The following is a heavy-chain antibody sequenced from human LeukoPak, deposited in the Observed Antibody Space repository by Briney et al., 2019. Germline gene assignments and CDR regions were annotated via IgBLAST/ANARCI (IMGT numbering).Heavy chain of an antibody. CDR3: ARDVGGLQNY. Sequence: PGGSLRLSCAASGFTFSSYEMNWVRQAPGKGLEWVSCISSSGSTIYYADSVKGRFTISRDNAKNSLYLQMNSLRAEDTAVYYCARDVGGLQNYWGQGTLVTVSS. CDR1: GFTFSSYE. CDR2: ISSSGSTI. V-gene: IGHV3-48*03. J-gene: IGHJ4*02. D-gene: IGHD3-16*01.